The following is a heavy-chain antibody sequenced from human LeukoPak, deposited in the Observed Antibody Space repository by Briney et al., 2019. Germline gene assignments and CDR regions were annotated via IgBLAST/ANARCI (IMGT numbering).Heavy chain of an antibody. CDR1: GFIFRNYP. Sequence: PGGSLRLSCGVSGFIFRNYPMTWVRQAPGKGLECVSSIGGSGDNTYYADSVKGRFTISRDNSKNTLFLQMNSLRAEDTAVYYCAKDQCSTSTCDGSPGYWGQGTLVTVSS. V-gene: IGHV3-23*01. CDR3: AKDQCSTSTCDGSPGY. J-gene: IGHJ4*02. D-gene: IGHD2-2*01. CDR2: IGGSGDNT.